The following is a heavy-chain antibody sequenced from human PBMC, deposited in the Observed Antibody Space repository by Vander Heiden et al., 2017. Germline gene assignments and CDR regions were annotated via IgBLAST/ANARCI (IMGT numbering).Heavy chain of an antibody. CDR1: GGSFSSYS. D-gene: IGHD6-6*01. CDR2: INHGGSA. Sequence: QVQLLQWGAGLLKPSETLSLTCAVYGGSFSSYSWNWIRQPPGKGLEWIGEINHGGSAKYNPSLKSRATMSVDTSEKQCALKLTSVTAADTAIYFCARGTREGDYYYYALDVWGHGTTVTVSS. V-gene: IGHV4-34*01. CDR3: ARGTREGDYYYYALDV. J-gene: IGHJ6*02.